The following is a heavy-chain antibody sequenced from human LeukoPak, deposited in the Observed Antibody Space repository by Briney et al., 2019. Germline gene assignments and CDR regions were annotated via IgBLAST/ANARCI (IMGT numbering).Heavy chain of an antibody. V-gene: IGHV4-4*09. Sequence: SETLSLTCSVSGGPISSYYWSWIRQPPGKVLEWIGYIYASGSTNYNPSLKSRVTISVDTSKNQSSLNLTSVTAADTAVYYCARHGSVRSPLGPWGQGTLVTVSS. CDR3: ARHGSVRSPLGP. D-gene: IGHD3-10*01. CDR2: IYASGST. J-gene: IGHJ5*02. CDR1: GGPISSYY.